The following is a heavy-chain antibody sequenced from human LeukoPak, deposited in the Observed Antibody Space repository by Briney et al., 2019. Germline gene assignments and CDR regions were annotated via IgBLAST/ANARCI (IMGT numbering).Heavy chain of an antibody. CDR3: ASPLSRAPVRDRFDY. V-gene: IGHV1-2*02. D-gene: IGHD3-10*01. J-gene: IGHJ4*02. CDR1: GYTFTSYA. CDR2: INPNSGGT. Sequence: GASVKVSCKASGYTFTSYAMHWVRQAPGQRLEWMGWINPNSGGTNYAQKFQGRATMTRDTSISTAYMELSRLRSDDTAVYYCASPLSRAPVRDRFDYWGQGTLVTVSS.